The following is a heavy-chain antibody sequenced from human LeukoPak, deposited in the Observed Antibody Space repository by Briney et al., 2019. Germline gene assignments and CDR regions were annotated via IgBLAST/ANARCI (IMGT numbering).Heavy chain of an antibody. J-gene: IGHJ3*02. D-gene: IGHD3-22*01. CDR3: ARAIPYYYDSSGYYYGGDGHAFDI. CDR1: GLTFSNYY. V-gene: IGHV3-21*01. Sequence: PGGSLRLSCAASGLTFSNYYMHWLRQAPFRGLEWVSSTSESNDNIKYADSVKARFTISRDNAKNSLYLQMNSLRAEDTAVYYCARAIPYYYDSSGYYYGGDGHAFDIWGQGTMVTVSS. CDR2: TSESNDNI.